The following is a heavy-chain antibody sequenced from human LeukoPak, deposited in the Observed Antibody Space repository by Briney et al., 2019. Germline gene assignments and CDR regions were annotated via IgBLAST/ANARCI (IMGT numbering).Heavy chain of an antibody. J-gene: IGHJ4*02. V-gene: IGHV3-74*01. Sequence: GGSLRLSCAASGITLSSYWMDWVRQAPGKGLVWVSRSNSDGSSPSYAHSVKGRSTISRDNAKNTLYLQMNSLRAEDTAVYYCARGGYSGYNFDYWGQGTLVTVSS. CDR1: GITLSSYW. CDR2: SNSDGSSP. D-gene: IGHD5-12*01. CDR3: ARGGYSGYNFDY.